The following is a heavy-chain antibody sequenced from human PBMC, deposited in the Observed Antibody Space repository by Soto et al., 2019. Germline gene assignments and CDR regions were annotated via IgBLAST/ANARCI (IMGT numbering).Heavy chain of an antibody. CDR2: VYATGTS. J-gene: IGHJ5*02. CDR1: GGSLSKSD. V-gene: IGHV4-4*07. D-gene: IGHD4-17*01. CDR3: VRDGSKTLRDCFDP. Sequence: SETLSLTCSVSGGSLSKSDWSWIRKTAGKGLEWMGRVYATGTSDYNPSLRSRIAMSVDISKKTFSLRLRSVTAADTGVYYCVRDGSKTLRDCFDPWGQGILVTVS.